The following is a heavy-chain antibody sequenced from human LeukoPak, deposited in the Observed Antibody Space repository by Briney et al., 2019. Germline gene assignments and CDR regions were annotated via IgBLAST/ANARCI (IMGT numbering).Heavy chain of an antibody. J-gene: IGHJ4*02. CDR3: ARGPVYCSGGNCYAYYFDY. Sequence: LETLSLTCAVYGGSFSNYYWNWIRQPPGKGLEWIGEINHSGSTNYNPSLKSRVTISVDTSKNQFSLKLSSVTAADTAIYYCARGPVYCSGGNCYAYYFDYWGRGTLVTVSS. D-gene: IGHD2-15*01. CDR1: GGSFSNYY. V-gene: IGHV4-34*01. CDR2: INHSGST.